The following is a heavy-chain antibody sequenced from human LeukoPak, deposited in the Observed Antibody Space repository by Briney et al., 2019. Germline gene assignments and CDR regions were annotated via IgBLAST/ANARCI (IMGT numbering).Heavy chain of an antibody. CDR1: GGSFSSYY. CDR2: IYYSGST. J-gene: IGHJ4*02. D-gene: IGHD3-22*01. Sequence: SETLSLTCAVYGGSFSSYYWSWIRQPPGKGLEWIGYIYYSGSTNYNPSLKSRVTISVDTSKSQFSLKLSSVTAADTAVYYCARVYYDSSGYNFDYWGQGTLVTVSS. CDR3: ARVYYDSSGYNFDY. V-gene: IGHV4-59*01.